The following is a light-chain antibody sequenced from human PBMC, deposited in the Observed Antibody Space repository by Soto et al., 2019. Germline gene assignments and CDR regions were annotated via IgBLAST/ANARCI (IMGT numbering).Light chain of an antibody. CDR3: CSYAGSSTLV. V-gene: IGLV2-23*02. J-gene: IGLJ3*02. Sequence: QSVLTQPASVSGSPGQSITISCTGTSSDVGSYNLVSWYQQHPVKAPKLMIYEVSKRPSGVSNRFSGSKSGNTASLTSSGLQAEDEADYYCCSYAGSSTLVFGGGTKLTVL. CDR1: SSDVGSYNL. CDR2: EVS.